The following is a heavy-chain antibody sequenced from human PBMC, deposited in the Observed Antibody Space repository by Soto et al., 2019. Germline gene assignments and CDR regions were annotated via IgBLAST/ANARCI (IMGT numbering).Heavy chain of an antibody. CDR3: ARGVYGDYVD. CDR1: GGSFSGYY. J-gene: IGHJ4*02. Sequence: QVQLQQWGAGLLKPSETLSLTCAVYGGSFSGYYWSWIRQPPGKGLEWIGEINHSGSTNYNPSLTSGLTISVDTSKNQSSLKLSSVTAADTAVYYCARGVYGDYVDWGQGTLVTVSS. V-gene: IGHV4-34*01. D-gene: IGHD4-17*01. CDR2: INHSGST.